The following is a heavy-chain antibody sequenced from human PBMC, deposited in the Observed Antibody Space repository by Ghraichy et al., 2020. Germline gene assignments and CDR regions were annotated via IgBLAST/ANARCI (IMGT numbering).Heavy chain of an antibody. D-gene: IGHD1-1*01. CDR1: GGSISSYY. J-gene: IGHJ4*02. CDR2: IYYSGST. Sequence: SQTLSLTCTVSGGSISSYYWSWIRQPPGKGLEWIGYIYYSGSTNYNPSLKSRVTISVDTSKNQFSLKLSSVTAADTAVYYCASHRNWNAPYYFDYWGQGTLVTVSS. V-gene: IGHV4-59*08. CDR3: ASHRNWNAPYYFDY.